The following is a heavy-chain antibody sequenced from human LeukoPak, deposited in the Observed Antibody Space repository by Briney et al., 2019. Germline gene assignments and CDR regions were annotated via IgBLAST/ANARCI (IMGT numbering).Heavy chain of an antibody. J-gene: IGHJ5*02. V-gene: IGHV1-69*01. Sequence: SVKDSCKASGGTFSSYAISWVRQAPGQGLEWMGGIIPIFGTANYAQKFQGRVTITADESTSTAYMELSSLRSEDTAVYYCARGPYSSSWYPDRWFDPWGQGTLVTVSS. CDR2: IIPIFGTA. CDR3: ARGPYSSSWYPDRWFDP. CDR1: GGTFSSYA. D-gene: IGHD6-13*01.